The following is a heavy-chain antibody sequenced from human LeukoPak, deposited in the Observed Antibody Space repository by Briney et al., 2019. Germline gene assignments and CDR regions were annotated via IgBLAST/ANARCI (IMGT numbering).Heavy chain of an antibody. Sequence: GGSLRLSCAASGFTVSSNYMSWVRQAPGKGLEWVSVIYSGGSTYYADSVKGRFTISRDNSKNTLYLQMNSLRAEDTAVYYCARSPRLVAHDAFDIWGQGTMVTVSS. CDR3: ARSPRLVAHDAFDI. D-gene: IGHD2-15*01. J-gene: IGHJ3*02. V-gene: IGHV3-66*01. CDR2: IYSGGST. CDR1: GFTVSSNY.